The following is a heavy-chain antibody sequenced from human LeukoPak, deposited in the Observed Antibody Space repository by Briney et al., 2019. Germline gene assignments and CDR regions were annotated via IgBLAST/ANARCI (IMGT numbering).Heavy chain of an antibody. CDR1: GVSLSGYY. D-gene: IGHD3-10*01. V-gene: IGHV4-34*01. J-gene: IGHJ5*02. CDR2: INHSGST. CDR3: ARSLGANTWVGNWFDP. Sequence: PSETLSLTCAVYGVSLSGYYWSWIRQPPGKGLEWIGEINHSGSTNYNPPLKSRVTISVDTSKNQFSLKLSSVTAAHTAIYFCARSLGANTWVGNWFDPWGQGTLVSVS.